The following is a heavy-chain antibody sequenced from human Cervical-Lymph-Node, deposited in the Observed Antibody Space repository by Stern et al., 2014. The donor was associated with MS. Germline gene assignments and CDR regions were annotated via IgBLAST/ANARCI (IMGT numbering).Heavy chain of an antibody. V-gene: IGHV1-46*01. J-gene: IGHJ6*02. CDR1: GNNFTGYY. CDR3: AREVAGHRLGMMDV. Sequence: QVQLVESGAEVKKPGASVKVSCKASGNNFTGYYIHWVRQAPGQGLEWMGIINPSAGSTSYAQKFQGRVAMTRDTSTSTVYMELSSLRSEDTAVYYCAREVAGHRLGMMDVWGQGTTVTVSS. CDR2: INPSAGST. D-gene: IGHD6-19*01.